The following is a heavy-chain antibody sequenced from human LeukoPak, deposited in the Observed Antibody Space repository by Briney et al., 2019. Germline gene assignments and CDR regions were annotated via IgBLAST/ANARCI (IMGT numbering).Heavy chain of an antibody. CDR2: IIPIFGTA. Sequence: SVKVSCKASGGSFSSYAISWVRQAPGQGLDWMGGIIPIFGTANYAQKFQGRVTITADESTSTAYMELSSLRSEDTAVYYCARDKPLGYCSGGSCLRAFDYWGQGTLVTVSS. D-gene: IGHD2-15*01. J-gene: IGHJ4*02. CDR1: GGSFSSYA. V-gene: IGHV1-69*01. CDR3: ARDKPLGYCSGGSCLRAFDY.